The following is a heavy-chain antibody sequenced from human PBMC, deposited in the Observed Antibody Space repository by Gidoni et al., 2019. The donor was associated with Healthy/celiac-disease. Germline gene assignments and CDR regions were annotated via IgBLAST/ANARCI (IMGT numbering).Heavy chain of an antibody. Sequence: QVQLVESGGGLVKPGGSLRLSCAASGFTFSDYYMSWIRQAPGKGLEWFSYISSSSSYTNYADSVKGRFTISRDNAKNSLYLQMNSLRAEDTAVYYCARDRIAAAGEYYFDYWGQGTLVTVSS. CDR1: GFTFSDYY. V-gene: IGHV3-11*06. J-gene: IGHJ4*02. D-gene: IGHD6-13*01. CDR2: ISSSSSYT. CDR3: ARDRIAAAGEYYFDY.